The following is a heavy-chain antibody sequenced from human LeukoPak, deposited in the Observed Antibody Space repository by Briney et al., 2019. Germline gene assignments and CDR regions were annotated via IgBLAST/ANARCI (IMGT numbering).Heavy chain of an antibody. CDR1: GGAVNSYY. Sequence: PSETLPLTCNVSGGAVNSYYWSWIRQTPGEGLKWIGYISHNGNIDYAPSLKSRVTMSIDTTKNQFSLKLTSVTAADTALYFCARGFCSDEICQVFTHWGQGILVTVSS. CDR3: ARGFCSDEICQVFTH. V-gene: IGHV4-59*02. CDR2: ISHNGNI. D-gene: IGHD3-3*01. J-gene: IGHJ4*02.